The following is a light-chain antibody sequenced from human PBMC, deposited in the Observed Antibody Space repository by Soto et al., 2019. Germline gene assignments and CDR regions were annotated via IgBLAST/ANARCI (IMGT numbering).Light chain of an antibody. Sequence: QSVLTQPASVSGSPGQSITISCTGTSSDVGGYNYVSWYQQYPGKAPKLMIYEVSNRPSGVSNRFSGSKSGNTASLTISGLQAEDEADYYCSSYASSRIVVFGGGTKLTVL. J-gene: IGLJ2*01. CDR2: EVS. CDR1: SSDVGGYNY. V-gene: IGLV2-14*01. CDR3: SSYASSRIVV.